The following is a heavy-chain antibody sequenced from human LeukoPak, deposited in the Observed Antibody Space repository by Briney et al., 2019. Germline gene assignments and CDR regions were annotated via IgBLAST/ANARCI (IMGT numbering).Heavy chain of an antibody. D-gene: IGHD3-22*01. V-gene: IGHV1-2*02. CDR3: ARVPYDSSGSIDY. J-gene: IGHJ4*02. CDR2: INPNSGGT. CDR1: GHTFTGYY. Sequence: ASVKVSCKASGHTFTGYYMHWVRQAPGQGLEWMGWINPNSGGTNYAQKFQGRVTMTRDTSISTAYMELSRLRSDDTAVYYCARVPYDSSGSIDYWGQGTLVTVSS.